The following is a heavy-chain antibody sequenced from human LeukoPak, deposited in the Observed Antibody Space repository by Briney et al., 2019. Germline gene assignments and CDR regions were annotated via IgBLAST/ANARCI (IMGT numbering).Heavy chain of an antibody. J-gene: IGHJ4*02. V-gene: IGHV4-59*12. CDR1: GGSISNYY. CDR2: VYYSGST. Sequence: PSETLSLTCTVSGGSISNYYWTWIRQPPGKGLEWIAYVYYSGSTNYNPSLKSRVSISVDTSKNQFSLKLNSVTAADTAVYYCARGLGSWYNYWGQGTLVTVSS. D-gene: IGHD6-13*01. CDR3: ARGLGSWYNY.